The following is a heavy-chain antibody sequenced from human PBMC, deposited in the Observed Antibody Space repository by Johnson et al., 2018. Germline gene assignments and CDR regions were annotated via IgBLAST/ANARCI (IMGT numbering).Heavy chain of an antibody. CDR2: ISWNSGSI. V-gene: IGHV3-9*01. D-gene: IGHD1-26*01. CDR3: VKGAGRYYYYGMDV. CDR1: GFTFDDYA. Sequence: VQLVESGGGLVQPGRSLRLSCAASGFTFDDYAMHWVRQAPGKGLEWVSGISWNSGSIGYADSVKGRFTISRDNAKNSLYLQMNSLRAEDTALYYCVKGAGRYYYYGMDVWGQGTTVTVSS. J-gene: IGHJ6*02.